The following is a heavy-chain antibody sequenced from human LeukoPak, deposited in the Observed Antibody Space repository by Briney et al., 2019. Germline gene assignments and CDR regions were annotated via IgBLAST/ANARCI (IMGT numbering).Heavy chain of an antibody. CDR2: INHSGST. V-gene: IGHV4-34*01. D-gene: IGHD2-2*01. Sequence: PSETLSLTCAVYGGSFSCYYWIWIRQPPGKGLEWIGEINHSGSTNYNPSLKSRVTISVDTSKNQFSLKLSSVTAADTAVYYCARGTTAAPFDYWGQGTLVTVSS. CDR1: GGSFSCYY. J-gene: IGHJ4*02. CDR3: ARGTTAAPFDY.